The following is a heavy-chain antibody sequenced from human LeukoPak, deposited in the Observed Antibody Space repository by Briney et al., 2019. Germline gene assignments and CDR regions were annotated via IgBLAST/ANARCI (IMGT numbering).Heavy chain of an antibody. Sequence: ASVRVSCKASGYTFTAYYMYWVRQAPGQGLEWMGWMNPNSGNTGYAQKFQGRVTITRNTSISTAYMELSSLRSEDTAVYYCARGGITMVRGVNGNNWFDPWGQGTLVTVSS. CDR1: GYTFTAYY. D-gene: IGHD3-10*01. CDR3: ARGGITMVRGVNGNNWFDP. J-gene: IGHJ5*02. V-gene: IGHV1-8*03. CDR2: MNPNSGNT.